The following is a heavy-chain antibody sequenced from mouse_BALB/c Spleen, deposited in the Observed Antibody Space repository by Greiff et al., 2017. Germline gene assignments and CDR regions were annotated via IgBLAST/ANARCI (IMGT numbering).Heavy chain of an antibody. V-gene: IGHV3-2*02. CDR3: ARPSTGSSYDWYFDV. Sequence: ESGPGLVKPSQSLSLTCTVTGYSITSDYAWNWIRQFPGNKLEWMGYISYSGSTSYNPSLKSRISITRDTSKNQFFLQLNSVTTEDTATYYCARPSTGSSYDWYFDVWGAGTTVTVSS. CDR2: ISYSGST. J-gene: IGHJ1*01. CDR1: GYSITSDYA. D-gene: IGHD1-1*01.